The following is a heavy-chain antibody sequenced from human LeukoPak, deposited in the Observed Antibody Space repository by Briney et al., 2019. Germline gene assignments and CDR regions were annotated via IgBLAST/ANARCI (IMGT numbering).Heavy chain of an antibody. Sequence: GSSVKVSCKASGGTFSSYAISWVRQAPGQGLEWMGGIIPIFGTANYAQKFQGRVTITTDESTSTAYMELSSLRSEDTAVYYRARSGYSSSWYQSPFDYWGQGTLVTVSS. J-gene: IGHJ4*02. CDR3: ARSGYSSSWYQSPFDY. CDR2: IIPIFGTA. CDR1: GGTFSSYA. V-gene: IGHV1-69*05. D-gene: IGHD6-13*01.